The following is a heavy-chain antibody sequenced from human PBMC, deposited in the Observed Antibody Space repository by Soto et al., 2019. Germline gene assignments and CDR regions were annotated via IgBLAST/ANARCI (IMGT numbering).Heavy chain of an antibody. CDR2: IYYRGST. J-gene: IGHJ4*02. CDR3: ARAYDSSGYYVFDY. CDR1: GGSISSGSYY. D-gene: IGHD3-22*01. Sequence: SETMSLTCTVSGGSISSGSYYWGWTRQPPGKGLEWIGSIYYRGSTYYNPSLKSRVTISVDTSKNQFSLNLSSVTAADTAVYYLARAYDSSGYYVFDYWGQGTRVIFAS. V-gene: IGHV4-39*01.